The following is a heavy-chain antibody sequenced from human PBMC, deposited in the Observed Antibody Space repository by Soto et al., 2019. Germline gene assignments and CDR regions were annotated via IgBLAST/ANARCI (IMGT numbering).Heavy chain of an antibody. V-gene: IGHV3-21*02. D-gene: IGHD3-22*01. Sequence: EVRLVESGGGLVKPGGSLRLSCAASGFTINKYSMNWVRQAPGKGLEWVSSITSKTGDQYYADSVKGRFIISRDNTNNSLSLQVTSLRDEDTAVYYCARDLMPNDRGLGDLAYWGQGTLVTVSS. J-gene: IGHJ4*02. CDR1: GFTINKYS. CDR3: ARDLMPNDRGLGDLAY. CDR2: ITSKTGDQ.